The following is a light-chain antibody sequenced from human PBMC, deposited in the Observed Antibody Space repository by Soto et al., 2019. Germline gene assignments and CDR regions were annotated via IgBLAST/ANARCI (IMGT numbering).Light chain of an antibody. CDR3: SSYTSSTTRV. Sequence: QSALTQPASVSGSPGQSITISCTGTSSDVGGYNYVSWYQQHPGKAPKLMISEVSNRPSGVSNRFSGSKSGNTASLTISGLQAEDEADYYCSSYTSSTTRVFGGGPKLTVL. V-gene: IGLV2-14*01. CDR2: EVS. J-gene: IGLJ3*02. CDR1: SSDVGGYNY.